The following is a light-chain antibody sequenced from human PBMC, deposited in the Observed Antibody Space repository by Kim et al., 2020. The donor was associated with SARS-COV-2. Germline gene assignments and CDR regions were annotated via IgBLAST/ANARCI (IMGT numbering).Light chain of an antibody. CDR3: QSYDNSLSGWV. CDR1: SSNIGAGYD. V-gene: IGLV1-40*01. Sequence: RVATPCAGSSSNIGAGYDVHWYQQLPGTAPKLLIYGNSNRPSGVPDRFSGSKSGTSASLAITGLQAEDEADYYCQSYDNSLSGWVFGGGTQLTVL. CDR2: GNS. J-gene: IGLJ3*02.